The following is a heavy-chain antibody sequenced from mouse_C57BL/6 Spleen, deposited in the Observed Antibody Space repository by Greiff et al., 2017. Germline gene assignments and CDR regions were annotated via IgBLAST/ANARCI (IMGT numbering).Heavy chain of an antibody. CDR3: AIYDGDFYFDY. Sequence: QVQLQQPGAELVKPGASVKLSCKASGYTFTSYWMQWVKQRPGQGLEWIGEIDPSDSYTNYNQKFKGKATFTVDTSSSTAYLQLSSLTSEDSAVYYCAIYDGDFYFDYWGQGTTLTVSS. D-gene: IGHD2-3*01. CDR2: IDPSDSYT. J-gene: IGHJ2*01. V-gene: IGHV1-50*01. CDR1: GYTFTSYW.